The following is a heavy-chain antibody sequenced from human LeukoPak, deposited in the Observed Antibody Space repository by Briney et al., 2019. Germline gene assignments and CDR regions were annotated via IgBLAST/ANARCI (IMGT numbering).Heavy chain of an antibody. CDR1: GGSFSGYY. CDR2: INHSGST. CDR3: ARGRPPFGGYVYYFDY. D-gene: IGHD5-12*01. V-gene: IGHV4-34*01. Sequence: PSETLSLTCAVYGGSFSGYYWSWLRQPPGKGLEWIGEINHSGSTNYNPSLKSRVTISVDTSKNQFSLTLSSVTAADTAVYYCARGRPPFGGYVYYFDYWGQGTLVPVSS. J-gene: IGHJ4*02.